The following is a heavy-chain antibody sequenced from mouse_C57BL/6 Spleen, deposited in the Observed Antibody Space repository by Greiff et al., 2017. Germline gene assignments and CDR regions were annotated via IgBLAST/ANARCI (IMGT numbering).Heavy chain of an antibody. CDR1: GFSLTSYG. D-gene: IGHD2-4*01. CDR2: IWRGGST. V-gene: IGHV2-5*01. CDR3: AKNYDCDGYAMGY. J-gene: IGHJ4*01. Sequence: QVHVKQSGPGLVQPSQSLSITCTVSGFSLTSYGVHWVRQSPGKGLEWLGVIWRGGSTDYNAAFMSSLSITKDNSKGQVFFKMNSLQADDTAIYYCAKNYDCDGYAMGYWGQGTSVTVSS.